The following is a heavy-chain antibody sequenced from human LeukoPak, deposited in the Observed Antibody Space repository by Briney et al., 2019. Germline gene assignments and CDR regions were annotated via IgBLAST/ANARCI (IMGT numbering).Heavy chain of an antibody. Sequence: PGGSLRLSCAASGFTFSSYSMNWVRQAPGKGLEWVSSISSSSSYIYYAVSVKGRFTISRDNAKNSLYLQMNSLRAEDTAVYYCAGCGGDCAVDYWGQGTLVTVSS. CDR3: AGCGGDCAVDY. J-gene: IGHJ4*02. D-gene: IGHD2-21*02. CDR2: ISSSSSYI. CDR1: GFTFSSYS. V-gene: IGHV3-21*01.